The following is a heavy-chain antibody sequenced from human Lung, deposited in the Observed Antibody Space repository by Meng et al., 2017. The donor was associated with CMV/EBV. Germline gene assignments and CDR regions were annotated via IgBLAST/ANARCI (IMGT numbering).Heavy chain of an antibody. J-gene: IGHJ4*02. Sequence: SXTXSLXCAVSGDSISNSNWWTWVRQPPGKGLEWIGEIYHSGTTNYKPSLKSRVTISVNKSKKQFSLMLTSVTVADTAVYYCARKASWLLSLDYWGQGTLVTVSS. CDR3: ARKASWLLSLDY. D-gene: IGHD3-9*01. CDR1: GDSISNSNW. CDR2: IYHSGTT. V-gene: IGHV4-4*02.